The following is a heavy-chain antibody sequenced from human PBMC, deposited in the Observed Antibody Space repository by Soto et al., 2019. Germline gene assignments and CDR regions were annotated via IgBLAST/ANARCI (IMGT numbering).Heavy chain of an antibody. V-gene: IGHV3-23*01. D-gene: IGHD3-22*01. Sequence: GGSLRLSCAASGFTFSSYAMSWVRQAPGKGLEWVSAISGSGGSTYYADSVKGRFTISRDNSKNTLYLQMNSLRAEDTAVYYCAKDRLDYHSGLPAYWGQGPLDTVSS. CDR3: AKDRLDYHSGLPAY. CDR1: GFTFSSYA. CDR2: ISGSGGST. J-gene: IGHJ4*02.